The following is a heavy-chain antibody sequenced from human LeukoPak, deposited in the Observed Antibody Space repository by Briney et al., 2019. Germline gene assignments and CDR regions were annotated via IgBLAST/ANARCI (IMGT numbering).Heavy chain of an antibody. J-gene: IGHJ1*01. CDR1: GGTFSSYA. CDR3: ARGSGIAVLKEYFQH. V-gene: IGHV1-69*13. CDR2: IIPIFGTA. Sequence: ASVKVSCKASGGTFSSYAISWVRQAPGQGLEWMGGIIPIFGTANYAQKFQGRVTITADESTSTAYMELSSLRSEDTAVYYCARGSGIAVLKEYFQHWGQGTLVTVSS. D-gene: IGHD1-26*01.